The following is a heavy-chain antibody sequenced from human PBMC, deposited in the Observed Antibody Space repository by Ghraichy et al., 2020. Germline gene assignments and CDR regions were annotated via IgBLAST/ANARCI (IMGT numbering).Heavy chain of an antibody. D-gene: IGHD5-24*01. V-gene: IGHV2-70*11. CDR2: IDWDDDK. J-gene: IGHJ3*02. CDR1: GFSLSTSGMC. CDR3: ALLGGDGYKRGDDAFAI. Sequence: SGPTLVKPTQTLTLTCTFSGFSLSTSGMCVSWIRQPPGKALEWLARIDWDDDKYYSTSLKTRLTISKDTSKNQVVLTMTNMDPVDTATYYCALLGGDGYKRGDDAFAIWCQGAMVTVSS.